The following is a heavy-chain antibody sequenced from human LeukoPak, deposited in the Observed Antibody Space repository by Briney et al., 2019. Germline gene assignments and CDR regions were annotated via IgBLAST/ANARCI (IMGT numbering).Heavy chain of an antibody. J-gene: IGHJ4*02. D-gene: IGHD2-2*01. CDR2: INPNDGDT. Sequence: GASVKVSCKASGYTFTDYYMHWVRQAPGQGVEWMGWINPNDGDTNYQGRVTMTRDTSISTAHMEVSRLRSDDTAVYYCARANFLYCSSTTCLFGYWGQGTLVTVSS. CDR3: ARANFLYCSSTTCLFGY. CDR1: GYTFTDYY. V-gene: IGHV1-2*02.